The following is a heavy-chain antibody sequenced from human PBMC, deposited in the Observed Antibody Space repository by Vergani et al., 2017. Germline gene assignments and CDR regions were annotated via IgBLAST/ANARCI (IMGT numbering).Heavy chain of an antibody. J-gene: IGHJ6*03. V-gene: IGHV1-69*01. Sequence: QVQLVQSGAEVKKPGSSVKVSCKASGGTFSSYAISWVRQAPGQGLEWMGGIIPIFGTANYAQKFQGGVTITADESTSTAYMELSSLRSEDTAVYYCAREIPSSSSSFYYYYMDVWGEGTTVTVSS. CDR2: IIPIFGTA. CDR1: GGTFSSYA. D-gene: IGHD6-6*01. CDR3: AREIPSSSSSFYYYYMDV.